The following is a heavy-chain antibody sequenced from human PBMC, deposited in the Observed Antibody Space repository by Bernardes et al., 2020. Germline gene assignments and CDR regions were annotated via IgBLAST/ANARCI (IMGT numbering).Heavy chain of an antibody. D-gene: IGHD2-21*01. CDR1: GDSVSSTSVT. Sequence: SQTRSLTVAISGDSVSSTSVTWNWLRQSPSRGLEWLARTYYRSKWYYDYAVSVKSRITIKPDTSRNQFSLQLNSVTPEDTAVYYCTRGTAYPLFDALDIWGQGTMVTVSS. J-gene: IGHJ3*02. CDR3: TRGTAYPLFDALDI. V-gene: IGHV6-1*01. CDR2: TYYRSKWYY.